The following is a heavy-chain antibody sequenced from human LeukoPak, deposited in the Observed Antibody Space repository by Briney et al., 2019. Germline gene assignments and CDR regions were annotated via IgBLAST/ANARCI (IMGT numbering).Heavy chain of an antibody. Sequence: SETLSLTCTVSGGSISSSSYYWGWIRQPPGKGLEWIGSIYYSGCTYYNPSLKSRVTISVDTSKNQFSLKLSSVTAADTAVYYCARVQRGYRHFDYWGQGTLVTVSS. V-gene: IGHV4-39*01. CDR2: IYYSGCT. CDR3: ARVQRGYRHFDY. D-gene: IGHD5-18*01. J-gene: IGHJ4*02. CDR1: GGSISSSSYY.